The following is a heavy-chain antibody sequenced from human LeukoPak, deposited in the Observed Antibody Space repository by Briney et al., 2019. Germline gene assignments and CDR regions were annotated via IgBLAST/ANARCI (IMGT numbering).Heavy chain of an antibody. CDR2: ISYDGSHK. D-gene: IGHD5-12*01. CDR1: GFTFSTYA. CDR3: ARERYSGYYFDY. Sequence: GGSLRLSCAASGFTFSTYAMHWVRQAPGKGLEWVAVISYDGSHKYYAASVKGRFTISRDNSKNTLYLQMNSLRAEDTAVYYCARERYSGYYFDYWGQGTLVTVSS. V-gene: IGHV3-30-3*01. J-gene: IGHJ4*02.